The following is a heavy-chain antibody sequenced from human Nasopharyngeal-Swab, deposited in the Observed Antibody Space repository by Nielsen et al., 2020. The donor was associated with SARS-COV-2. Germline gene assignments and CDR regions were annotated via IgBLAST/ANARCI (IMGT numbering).Heavy chain of an antibody. J-gene: IGHJ4*02. V-gene: IGHV3-7*01. Sequence: GESLKISCAASGFTFSSYWMSWVRQAPGKGLEWVANIKQDGSEKYYVDSVKGRFTISRDNAKNSLYLQMNSLRAEDTAVYYCARHYDHVWGSYRPFDYWGQGTLVTVSS. CDR1: GFTFSSYW. D-gene: IGHD3-16*02. CDR2: IKQDGSEK. CDR3: ARHYDHVWGSYRPFDY.